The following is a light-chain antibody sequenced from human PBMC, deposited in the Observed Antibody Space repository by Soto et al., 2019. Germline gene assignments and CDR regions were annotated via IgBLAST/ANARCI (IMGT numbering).Light chain of an antibody. CDR1: QSVRSSY. Sequence: EIVLTPSPGTLSLSPGERATLSCRASQSVRSSYLAWYQQKPGQAPRLLIYGASSRATGIPDRFSGSGSGTDFTLTISRLEPEDFAVYYCQQYGSSPTFGQGTRLEL. J-gene: IGKJ5*01. CDR2: GAS. CDR3: QQYGSSPT. V-gene: IGKV3-20*01.